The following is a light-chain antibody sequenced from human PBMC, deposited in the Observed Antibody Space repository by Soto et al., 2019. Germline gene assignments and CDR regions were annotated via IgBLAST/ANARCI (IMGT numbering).Light chain of an antibody. CDR3: MQATELSGT. V-gene: IGKV2-24*01. Sequence: DIVMTQTPLSSPVTLGQPASISCRSSQSLVHRDGNTYLSWLHQRPGQPPRLLIYQISNRLSGVPDRFSGSGAVTDFTLKISRVEPEDVGVYYCMQATELSGTFGQGTKVEIK. CDR1: QSLVHRDGNTY. CDR2: QIS. J-gene: IGKJ1*01.